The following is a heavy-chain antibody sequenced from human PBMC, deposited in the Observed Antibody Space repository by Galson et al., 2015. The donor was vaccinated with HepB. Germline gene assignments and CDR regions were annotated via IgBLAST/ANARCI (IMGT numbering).Heavy chain of an antibody. J-gene: IGHJ5*02. D-gene: IGHD6-6*01. CDR1: GGSISSYY. Sequence: SETLSLTCTVSGGSISSYYWSWIRQPPGKGLEWIGYIYYSGSTNYNPSLKSRVTISVDTSKNQFSLKLSSVTAADTAVYYCARDHPHRHGSSGWFDPWGQGTLVTVSS. CDR2: IYYSGST. V-gene: IGHV4-59*01. CDR3: ARDHPHRHGSSGWFDP.